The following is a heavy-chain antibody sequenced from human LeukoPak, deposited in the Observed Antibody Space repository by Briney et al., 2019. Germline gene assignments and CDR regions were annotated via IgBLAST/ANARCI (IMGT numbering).Heavy chain of an antibody. CDR1: GFTNY. CDR2: IYSSRST. CDR3: ARDLLEPEMAA. D-gene: IGHD5-24*01. Sequence: GGSLRLSCGASGFTNYMSWVRQAPARGLGWVSSIYSSRSTYYADSVRGRFTISRDKTKNTLFLLMNSLRVEDTALYYCARDLLEPEMAAWGLGTLVTVSS. J-gene: IGHJ5*02. V-gene: IGHV3-53*01.